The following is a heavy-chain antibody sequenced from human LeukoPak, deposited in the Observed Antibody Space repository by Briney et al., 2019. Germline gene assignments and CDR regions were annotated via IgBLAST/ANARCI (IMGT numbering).Heavy chain of an antibody. CDR3: ARHITMVRGVYDY. CDR2: IYYSGST. J-gene: IGHJ4*02. D-gene: IGHD3-10*01. Sequence: SETLSLTCTVSGGSLSSYYWSWVRQPPGKGLEWIGYIYYSGSTNYNPSLKSRVTISVDTSKNQFSLKLSSVTAADTAVYYCARHITMVRGVYDYWGQGTLVTVSS. V-gene: IGHV4-59*08. CDR1: GGSLSSYY.